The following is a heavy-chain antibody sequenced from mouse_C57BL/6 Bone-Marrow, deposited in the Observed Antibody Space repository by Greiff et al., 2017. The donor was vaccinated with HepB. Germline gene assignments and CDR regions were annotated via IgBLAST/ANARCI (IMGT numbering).Heavy chain of an antibody. Sequence: EVKLMESGGGLVKPGGSLKLSCAASGFTFSDYGMHWVRQAPEKGLEWVAYISSGSSTIYYADTVKGRFTISRDNAKNTLVLQMTSLRSEDTAMYYCARPDAMDYWGQGTSVTVSS. CDR1: GFTFSDYG. V-gene: IGHV5-17*01. J-gene: IGHJ4*01. CDR3: ARPDAMDY. CDR2: ISSGSSTI.